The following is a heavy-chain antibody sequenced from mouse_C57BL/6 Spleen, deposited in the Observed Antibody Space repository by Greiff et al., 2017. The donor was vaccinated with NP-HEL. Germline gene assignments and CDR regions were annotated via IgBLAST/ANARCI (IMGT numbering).Heavy chain of an antibody. D-gene: IGHD1-1*01. CDR2: IHPNSGST. Sequence: QVQLQQSGAELVKPGASVKLSCKASGYTFTSYWMHWVKQRPGQGLEWIGMIHPNSGSTNYNEKFKSKATLTVDKSSSTAYMQLSSLTSEDSAVYYCYCYGSRSGMDYWGQGTSVTVSS. CDR1: GYTFTSYW. V-gene: IGHV1-64*01. J-gene: IGHJ4*01. CDR3: YCYGSRSGMDY.